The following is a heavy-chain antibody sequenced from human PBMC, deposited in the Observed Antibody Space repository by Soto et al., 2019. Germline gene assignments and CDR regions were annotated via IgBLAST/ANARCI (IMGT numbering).Heavy chain of an antibody. CDR3: ARREIQGPIDY. D-gene: IGHD1-26*01. V-gene: IGHV4-28*01. CDR2: IYYSGTT. CDR1: GYSISSSNW. Sequence: SETLSLTCAVSGYSISSSNWWGWIRQPPGKGLEWIGYIYYSGTTYYNPSLKSRVTMSVDTSKNQFSLKLTSVTAVDTAVYYWARREIQGPIDYWGHGTLVX. J-gene: IGHJ4*01.